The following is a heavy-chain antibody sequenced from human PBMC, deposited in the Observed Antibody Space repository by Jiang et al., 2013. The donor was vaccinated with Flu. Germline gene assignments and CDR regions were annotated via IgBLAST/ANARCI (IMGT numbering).Heavy chain of an antibody. Sequence: KSGDTGYAQRFQGRVTMTMNTATSTAYMELSSLRSEDTAVYYCARGPAYYDYVWGSHRLFDDWGQGTLVTVSS. CDR2: KSGDT. J-gene: IGHJ4*02. D-gene: IGHD3-16*02. V-gene: IGHV1-8*01. CDR3: ARGPAYYDYVWGSHRLFDD.